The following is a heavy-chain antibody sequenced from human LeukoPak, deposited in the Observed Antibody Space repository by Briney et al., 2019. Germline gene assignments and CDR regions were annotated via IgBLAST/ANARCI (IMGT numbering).Heavy chain of an antibody. J-gene: IGHJ4*02. CDR1: GFTFSSYS. Sequence: GGSLRLACAASGFTFSSYSMNWVRHAPGRGLEWVSFIRCSSSYIYYADSVQGRFTISRDNAKNSLYLQMNSLRAEDTAVYYCARSQKRVVVVAAAFDYWGQGTLVTVSS. V-gene: IGHV3-21*01. CDR3: ARSQKRVVVVAAAFDY. D-gene: IGHD2-15*01. CDR2: IRCSSSYI.